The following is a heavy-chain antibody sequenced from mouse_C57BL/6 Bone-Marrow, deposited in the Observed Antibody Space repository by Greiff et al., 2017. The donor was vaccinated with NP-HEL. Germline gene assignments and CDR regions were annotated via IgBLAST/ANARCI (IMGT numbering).Heavy chain of an antibody. CDR3: VRHDGYGSSYDAMDY. Sequence: EVKLVESGGGLVQPKGSLKLSCAASGFSFNTYAMNWVRQAPGKGLEWVARIRSKSNNYATYYADSVKDRFTISRDDSESMLYLQMNNLKTEDTAMYYGVRHDGYGSSYDAMDYWGQGTSVTVSS. D-gene: IGHD1-1*01. CDR2: IRSKSNNYAT. CDR1: GFSFNTYA. V-gene: IGHV10-1*01. J-gene: IGHJ4*01.